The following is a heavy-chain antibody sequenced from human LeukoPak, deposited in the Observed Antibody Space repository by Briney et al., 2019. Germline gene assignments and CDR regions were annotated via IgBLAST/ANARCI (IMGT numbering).Heavy chain of an antibody. Sequence: SETLSLTCTVSGGSISSYYWSWIRQPPGKGLEWIGYIYYSGSTNYNPSLKSRVTMSVDTSKNQFSLKLSSVTAAGTAVYCCARRGNWFDPWGQGTLVTVSS. CDR3: ARRGNWFDP. CDR2: IYYSGST. V-gene: IGHV4-59*01. D-gene: IGHD1-14*01. CDR1: GGSISSYY. J-gene: IGHJ5*02.